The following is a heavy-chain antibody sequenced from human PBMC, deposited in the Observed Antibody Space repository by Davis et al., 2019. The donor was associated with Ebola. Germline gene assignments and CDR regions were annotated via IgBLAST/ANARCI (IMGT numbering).Heavy chain of an antibody. J-gene: IGHJ4*02. V-gene: IGHV3-11*01. Sequence: GGSLRLSCAASGFSFSDFYMNWIRQAPGKGLEWVSYISNSGSAISYADSVKGRFTISRDNSNNTVYLQMNSLRVEDTARYYCAKASWGPAARPLLDSWGQGTLVTVSS. D-gene: IGHD2-2*02. CDR1: GFSFSDFY. CDR3: AKASWGPAARPLLDS. CDR2: ISNSGSAI.